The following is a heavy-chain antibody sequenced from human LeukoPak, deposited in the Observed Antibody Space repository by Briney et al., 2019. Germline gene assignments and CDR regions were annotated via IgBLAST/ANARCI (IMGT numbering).Heavy chain of an antibody. V-gene: IGHV1-8*01. J-gene: IGHJ3*02. CDR2: MNPNSGNT. CDR3: ARDGPYYYGSGSPPPLDAFDI. D-gene: IGHD3-10*01. Sequence: ASVKVSCKASGYTFTSYDINWVRQATGQGLEWMGWMNPNSGNTGYAQKFQGGVTMTRNTSISTAYMELSSLRSEDTAVYYCARDGPYYYGSGSPPPLDAFDIWGQGTMVTVSS. CDR1: GYTFTSYD.